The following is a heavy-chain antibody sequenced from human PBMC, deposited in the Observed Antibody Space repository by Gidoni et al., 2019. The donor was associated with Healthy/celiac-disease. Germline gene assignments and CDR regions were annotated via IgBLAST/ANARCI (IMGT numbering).Heavy chain of an antibody. J-gene: IGHJ6*03. V-gene: IGHV1-8*01. Sequence: QVQLVQSGAEVKKPGASVKVSCKASGYTFTSYDINWLRQATGQGLEWMGWMNPNSGNTGYAQKFQGRVTMTRNTSISTAYMELSSLRSEDTAVYYCARGKGYCSSTSCPSDYYYYYYMDVWGKGTTVTVSS. CDR3: ARGKGYCSSTSCPSDYYYYYYMDV. CDR1: GYTFTSYD. CDR2: MNPNSGNT. D-gene: IGHD2-2*01.